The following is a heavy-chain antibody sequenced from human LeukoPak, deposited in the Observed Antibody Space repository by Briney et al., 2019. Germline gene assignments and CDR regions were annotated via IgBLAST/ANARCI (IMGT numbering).Heavy chain of an antibody. CDR1: GYTFTGYY. CDR2: INPNSGGT. V-gene: IGHV1-2*02. CDR3: AASAITPGYFDY. D-gene: IGHD2-21*01. Sequence: ASVKVSCKASGYTFTGYYMHWVRQAPGQGLEWMGWINPNSGGTNFAQKFQGRVTMTRDTSISTAYMKLSRLRSDDTAVYFCAASAITPGYFDYWGQGTLVTVSS. J-gene: IGHJ4*02.